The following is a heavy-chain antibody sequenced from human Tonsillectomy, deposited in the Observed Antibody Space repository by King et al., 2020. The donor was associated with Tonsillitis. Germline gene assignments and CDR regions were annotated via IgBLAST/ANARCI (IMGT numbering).Heavy chain of an antibody. CDR1: GFTFSSYA. J-gene: IGHJ4*02. D-gene: IGHD6-13*01. CDR3: YIAAAGTCDY. Sequence: VQLLESGGGLVQPGGSLRLSCAASGFTFSSYAMSWVRQAPGKGLEWVSAISGSGGSTYYAASVKGRLTISRDNSKNPLYLQMNSLRAEDTAVYYCYIAAAGTCDYWGQGTLVTVSS. CDR2: ISGSGGST. V-gene: IGHV3-23*01.